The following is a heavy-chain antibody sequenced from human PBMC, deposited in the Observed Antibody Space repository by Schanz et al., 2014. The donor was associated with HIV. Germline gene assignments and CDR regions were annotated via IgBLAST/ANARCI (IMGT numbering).Heavy chain of an antibody. D-gene: IGHD2-21*01. CDR2: ISDDGSNK. J-gene: IGHJ6*02. V-gene: IGHV3-30*03. Sequence: QVQLVESGGGVVQPGRATGRGRAASGGNGSSDGMHWVRQAPGKGLEWVAFISDDGSNKYYADSVKGRFTISRDNSKNTLYLQMNSLRAEDTAVYYCARVANWTSSSIPIWGRGTTVTVSS. CDR1: GGNGSSDG. CDR3: ARVANWTSSSIPI.